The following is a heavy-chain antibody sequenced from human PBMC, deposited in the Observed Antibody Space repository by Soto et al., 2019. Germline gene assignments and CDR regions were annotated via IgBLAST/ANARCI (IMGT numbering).Heavy chain of an antibody. CDR3: VREDFGVYDSWLDT. D-gene: IGHD2-2*01. CDR1: FYTFTTYS. Sequence: ASVXVSFKASFYTFTTYSINFLLQAPGQGLEWMGWISPYNGNTKYAQNFQGRVTMTTDTSTSTAYMELRSLKSDDTAVYYCVREDFGVYDSWLDTWGQGTLVTVYS. V-gene: IGHV1-18*04. J-gene: IGHJ5*02. CDR2: ISPYNGNT.